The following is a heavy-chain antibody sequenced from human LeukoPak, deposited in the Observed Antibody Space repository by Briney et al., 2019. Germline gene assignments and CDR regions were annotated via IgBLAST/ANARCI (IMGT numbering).Heavy chain of an antibody. D-gene: IGHD6-19*01. CDR1: GYTFTSYG. CDR3: ARDKQWLVIRNSDYYYGMDV. Sequence: GASVKVSCKASGYTFTSYGISWVRQAPGQGLEWMGWISAYNGNTNYAQKLQGRVTMTTDTSTSTAYMELRSLRSDDTAVYYCARDKQWLVIRNSDYYYGMDVWGQGTTVTVSS. CDR2: ISAYNGNT. J-gene: IGHJ6*02. V-gene: IGHV1-18*01.